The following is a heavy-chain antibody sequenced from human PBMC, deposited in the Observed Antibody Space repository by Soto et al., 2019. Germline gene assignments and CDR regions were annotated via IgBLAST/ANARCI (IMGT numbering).Heavy chain of an antibody. CDR1: GGSISSYY. V-gene: IGHV4-59*08. J-gene: IGHJ4*02. CDR3: ARRYGYSFDY. D-gene: IGHD1-1*01. CDR2: IYYSGGT. Sequence: QVQLQESGPGLVKPSETLSLTCTVSGGSISSYYWSWIRQPPGKGLEWIGYIYYSGGTNYNPSLKRRVTLSVDTSKNQFSLKLSSVTAADTAVYYCARRYGYSFDYWGQGTLVTVSS.